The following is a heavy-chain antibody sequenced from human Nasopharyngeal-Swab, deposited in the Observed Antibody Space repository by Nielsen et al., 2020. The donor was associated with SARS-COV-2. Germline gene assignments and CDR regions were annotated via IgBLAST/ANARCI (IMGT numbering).Heavy chain of an antibody. V-gene: IGHV3-30*18. J-gene: IGHJ4*02. Sequence: WSRQRPGKGLEWVAVISYDGSNKYYADSVKGRFTISRDNSKNTLYLQMNSLRAEDTAVYYCAKEDIVATMFQIGYYFDYWGQGTLVTVSS. CDR3: AKEDIVATMFQIGYYFDY. CDR2: ISYDGSNK. D-gene: IGHD5-12*01.